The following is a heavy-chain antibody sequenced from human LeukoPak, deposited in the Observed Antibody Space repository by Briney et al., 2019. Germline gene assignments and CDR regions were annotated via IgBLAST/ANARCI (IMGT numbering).Heavy chain of an antibody. CDR1: GGSIGDSGYY. D-gene: IGHD3-16*01. Sequence: SETLSLTCTVSGGSIGDSGYYWGWIRQPPGKGLEWIGSIYYGGSTYSNPSLKSRVTISVATSESQFSLKLSSVTAADTAVYFCARGQITYFFDYWGQGTLVTVSS. V-gene: IGHV4-39*01. J-gene: IGHJ4*02. CDR2: IYYGGST. CDR3: ARGQITYFFDY.